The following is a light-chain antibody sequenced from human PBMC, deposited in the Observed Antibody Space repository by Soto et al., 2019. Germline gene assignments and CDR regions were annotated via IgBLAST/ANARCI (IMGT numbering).Light chain of an antibody. J-gene: IGKJ2*01. Sequence: EIVLTQSPGTLSLSPGERATLSCRASQSVSSYFAWYQQKPGQAPRLLIYGASNRATGIPTRFSGSGSGTDFTLTISSLEPEDFAVYYCQQRSNWPRMYTFGQGTKLEIK. V-gene: IGKV3-11*01. CDR2: GAS. CDR3: QQRSNWPRMYT. CDR1: QSVSSY.